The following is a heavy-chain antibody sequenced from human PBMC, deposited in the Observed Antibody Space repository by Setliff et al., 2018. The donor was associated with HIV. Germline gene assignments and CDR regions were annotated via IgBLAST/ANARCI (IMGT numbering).Heavy chain of an antibody. CDR2: INPTGAIT. CDR1: GYTFNSNY. J-gene: IGHJ4*01. CDR3: ARNQGDSSGWYAGDF. D-gene: IGHD6-19*01. Sequence: ASVKVSCKASGYTFNSNYMHWVRQAPGQGLEWMGRINPTGAITFYPQKFQARVTMTRDTSTSTVYMDLRNLRSEDTAVYYCARNQGDSSGWYAGDFWGHGTLVTSPQ. V-gene: IGHV1-46*02.